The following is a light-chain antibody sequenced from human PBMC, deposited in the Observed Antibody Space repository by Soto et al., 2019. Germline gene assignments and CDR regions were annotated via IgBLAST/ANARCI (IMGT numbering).Light chain of an antibody. V-gene: IGLV2-14*01. Sequence: QSVLTQPASVSGSPGQSITMSCTGTSSDVGGYSYVSWYQQHPGKAPKLMIYDVTNRPSGVSNRFSGSKSGNTASLTISGLQAEDEADYYCSSYTRTSTVVFGGGTKLTVL. CDR2: DVT. CDR1: SSDVGGYSY. J-gene: IGLJ2*01. CDR3: SSYTRTSTVV.